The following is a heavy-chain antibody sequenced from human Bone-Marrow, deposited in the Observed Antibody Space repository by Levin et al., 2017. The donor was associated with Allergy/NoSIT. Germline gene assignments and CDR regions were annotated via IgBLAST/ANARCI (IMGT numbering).Heavy chain of an antibody. CDR2: ISSSGSTT. D-gene: IGHD5-18*01. CDR3: VQTWLRRSDS. J-gene: IGHJ4*02. V-gene: IGHV3-48*03. Sequence: QPGGSLRLSCEASGMNFGNFEMNWVRQAPGKGLECVAYISSSGSTTRYADSVKGRFTISRDNAKKSLYLQMNSLRPEDTAVYHCVQTWLRRSDSWGQGTLVTVS. CDR1: GMNFGNFE.